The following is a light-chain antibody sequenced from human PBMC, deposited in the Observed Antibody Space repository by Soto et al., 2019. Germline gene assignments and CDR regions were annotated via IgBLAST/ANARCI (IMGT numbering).Light chain of an antibody. CDR2: GAS. CDR3: QQYTIWPYT. J-gene: IGKJ2*01. CDR1: QSVGSN. V-gene: IGKV3-15*01. Sequence: EIVMTQSPATLSVSPGERASLSCRASQSVGSNLAWYQQTAGQAPSLLIYGASTRATGIPARFSGSGSGTEFTLTISSLQSEDFAVYSCQQYTIWPYTFGQGTKLEIK.